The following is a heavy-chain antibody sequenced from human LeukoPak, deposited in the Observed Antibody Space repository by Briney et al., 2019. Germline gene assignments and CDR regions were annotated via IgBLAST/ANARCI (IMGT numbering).Heavy chain of an antibody. V-gene: IGHV3-11*04. J-gene: IGHJ4*02. CDR3: ARDVETYAAAEEYYFDY. D-gene: IGHD6-13*01. CDR1: GFTFSDYY. CDR2: ISSSGSTI. Sequence: GGSLRLSCAASGFTFSDYYMSWIRQAPGKGLEWVSYISSSGSTIYYADSVKGRFTISRDNAKNSLYLQMNSLRAEDTAVYYCARDVETYAAAEEYYFDYWGQGTLVTVSS.